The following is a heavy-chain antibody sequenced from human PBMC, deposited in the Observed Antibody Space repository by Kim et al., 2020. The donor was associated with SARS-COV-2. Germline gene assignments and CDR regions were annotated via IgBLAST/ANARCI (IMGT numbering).Heavy chain of an antibody. J-gene: IGHJ4*02. CDR1: GASISSNKW. Sequence: SETLSLTCAVSGASISSNKWWSWVRQSPGKGLEWIGEIHYSGTTKYNPSLKSRATISADKSKNEFSLKLSRATAADTAVYYCARGIGYSYGQYYFDYWGRGTLVPVSS. CDR3: ARGIGYSYGQYYFDY. CDR2: IHYSGTT. V-gene: IGHV4-4*02. D-gene: IGHD5-18*01.